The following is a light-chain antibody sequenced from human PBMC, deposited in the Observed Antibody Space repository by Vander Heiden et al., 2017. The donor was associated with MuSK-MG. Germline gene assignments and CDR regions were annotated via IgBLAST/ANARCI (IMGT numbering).Light chain of an antibody. CDR3: QQRDNWPRYT. V-gene: IGKV3-11*01. Sequence: GFTQSPATLSLSPGERATHFCRASQSSSIYVAWYQRKRSQAPRLLIYDASNGATGIPARFSGSGSGTDFTLTISRRESEGLAVYYCQQRDNWPRYTFGQGTKLEI. CDR1: QSSSIY. CDR2: DAS. J-gene: IGKJ2*01.